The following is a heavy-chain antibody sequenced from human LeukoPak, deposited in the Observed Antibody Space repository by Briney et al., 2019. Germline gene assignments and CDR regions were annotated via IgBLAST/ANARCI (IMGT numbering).Heavy chain of an antibody. Sequence: GGSLRLSCAASGFTFSSYSMNWVRQAPGKGLEWVSSISSSSSYIYYADSVKGRFTISRDNAKNSLYLQMNSLRAKDTAVYYCARDSMVRGVIVPDYWGQGTLVTVSS. CDR3: ARDSMVRGVIVPDY. D-gene: IGHD3-10*01. J-gene: IGHJ4*02. CDR2: ISSSSSYI. CDR1: GFTFSSYS. V-gene: IGHV3-21*01.